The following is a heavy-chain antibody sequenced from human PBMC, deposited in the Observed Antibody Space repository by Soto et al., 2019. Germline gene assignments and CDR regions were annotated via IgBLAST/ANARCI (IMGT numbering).Heavy chain of an antibody. J-gene: IGHJ4*02. Sequence: SVKVSCRASGGTFSSYAISWVRQAPGQGLEWMGGIIPIFGTANYAQKFQGRVTITADESTSTAYMELSSLRSEDTAVYYCALGGWIQLEYFDYWGQGTLVTVSS. V-gene: IGHV1-69*13. CDR2: IIPIFGTA. CDR1: GGTFSSYA. D-gene: IGHD1-1*01. CDR3: ALGGWIQLEYFDY.